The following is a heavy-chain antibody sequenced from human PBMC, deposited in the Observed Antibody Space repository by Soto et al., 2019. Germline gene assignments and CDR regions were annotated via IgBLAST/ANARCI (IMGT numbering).Heavy chain of an antibody. CDR3: AGEEIFGVVTASYYYYYGMDV. V-gene: IGHV1-8*01. D-gene: IGHD3-3*01. Sequence: ASVKVSCKASGYTFTCYDINWVRQATGQGLEWMGWMNPNSGNTGYAQKFQGGVTMTRNTSISTAYMELSSLRSEDTAVYYGAGEEIFGVVTASYYYYYGMDVWGQGTTVTVSS. J-gene: IGHJ6*02. CDR1: GYTFTCYD. CDR2: MNPNSGNT.